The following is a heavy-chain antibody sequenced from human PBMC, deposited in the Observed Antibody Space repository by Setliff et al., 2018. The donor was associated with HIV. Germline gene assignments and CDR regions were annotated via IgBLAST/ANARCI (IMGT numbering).Heavy chain of an antibody. D-gene: IGHD2-2*01. CDR1: GGSISTYY. CDR3: ARAGIVVPSAATFTYYYYTMDV. CDR2: IYASGST. V-gene: IGHV4-4*07. Sequence: SETLSLTCSVSGGSISTYYWNWVRQPAGKGLEWSGRIYASGSTSYNPSLKSRVTMSADTSKNQFSLKLSSVTAADTAVYYCARAGIVVPSAATFTYYYYTMDVWGQGTTVTVSS. J-gene: IGHJ6*02.